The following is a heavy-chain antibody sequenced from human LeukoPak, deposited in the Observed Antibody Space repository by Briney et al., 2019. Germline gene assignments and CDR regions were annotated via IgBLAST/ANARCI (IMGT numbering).Heavy chain of an antibody. CDR2: IYHSGNT. D-gene: IGHD6-13*01. CDR1: GYSISSGFY. V-gene: IGHV4-38-2*02. CDR3: ARDPRIAAASYFDL. Sequence: SETLSLTCTVSGYSISSGFYWGWIRQPPGKGLEWFGSIYHSGNTYYDPSLKSRVTISVDKSKNQLSLKLRSVTAADTAVYYCARDPRIAAASYFDLWGQGTLVTVSS. J-gene: IGHJ4*02.